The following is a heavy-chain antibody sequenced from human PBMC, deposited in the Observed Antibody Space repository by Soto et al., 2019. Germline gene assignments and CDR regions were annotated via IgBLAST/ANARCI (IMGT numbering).Heavy chain of an antibody. CDR1: GGTFSSYA. CDR2: IIPIFGTA. J-gene: IGHJ6*02. D-gene: IGHD6-6*01. V-gene: IGHV1-69*06. CDR3: ASRTIAARYYYYYGMDV. Sequence: SVKVSCKASGGTFSSYAISWVRQAPGQGLEWMGGIIPIFGTANYAQKFQGRVTITADKSTRTAYMELSSLRSEDMAVYYCASRTIAARYYYYYGMDVWGQGTTVTSP.